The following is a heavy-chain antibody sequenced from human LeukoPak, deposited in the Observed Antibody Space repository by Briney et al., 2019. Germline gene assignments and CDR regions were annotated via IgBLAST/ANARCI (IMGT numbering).Heavy chain of an antibody. D-gene: IGHD6-13*01. CDR1: GFTFSDYE. Sequence: GGSLRLSCAASGFTFSDYEMNWVRQAPGKGLEWVSYISTSGATMSYTDSVKGRFAISRDNAKNSLFLHMNSLRAEDTAVYYCASNIAAAAGIDFWGQGTLVTVSS. J-gene: IGHJ4*02. CDR3: ASNIAAAAGIDF. CDR2: ISTSGATM. V-gene: IGHV3-48*03.